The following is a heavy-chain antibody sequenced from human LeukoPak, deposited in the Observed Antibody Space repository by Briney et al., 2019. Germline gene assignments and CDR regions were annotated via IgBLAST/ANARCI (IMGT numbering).Heavy chain of an antibody. D-gene: IGHD2-15*01. CDR2: INHSGST. CDR1: GGSFSGYY. J-gene: IGHJ4*02. V-gene: IGHV4-34*01. Sequence: SETLSLTCAVYGGSFSGYYWSWIRQPPGKGLEWIGEINHSGSTNYNPSLKSRVTISVDTSKNQFPLKLSSVTAADTAVYYCGYCSGGSCSTALAYWGQGTLVTVSS. CDR3: GYCSGGSCSTALAY.